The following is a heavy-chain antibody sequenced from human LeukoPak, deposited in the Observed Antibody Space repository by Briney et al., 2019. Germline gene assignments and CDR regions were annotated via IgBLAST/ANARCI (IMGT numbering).Heavy chain of an antibody. CDR2: ISSSSSYI. Sequence: PGGSLRLSCAASGFSFSAYTMNWVRQAPGKGLEWVSSISSSSSYIYYRDSVEGRFIISRDNAKNSLYLQMNSLRPEDTALYYCATHSSDWQTVDLWGQGTQVTVSS. V-gene: IGHV3-21*01. D-gene: IGHD6-19*01. CDR1: GFSFSAYT. J-gene: IGHJ5*02. CDR3: ATHSSDWQTVDL.